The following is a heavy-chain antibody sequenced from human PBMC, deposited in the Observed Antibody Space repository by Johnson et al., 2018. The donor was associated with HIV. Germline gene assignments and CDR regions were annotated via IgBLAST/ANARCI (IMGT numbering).Heavy chain of an antibody. CDR2: ISYDGSNK. CDR1: GFTFSNYG. V-gene: IGHV3-30*19. J-gene: IGHJ3*02. Sequence: QVQLVESGGGVVQPGRSLRLSCAASGFTFSNYGMHWVRQAPGKGLEWVAVISYDGSNKYYADSVKGRFTISRDNSKNTLYLQMNSLRAEDTALYYCARDLNHFGGAFDIWGQGTMVTVSS. CDR3: ARDLNHFGGAFDI. D-gene: IGHD3-16*01.